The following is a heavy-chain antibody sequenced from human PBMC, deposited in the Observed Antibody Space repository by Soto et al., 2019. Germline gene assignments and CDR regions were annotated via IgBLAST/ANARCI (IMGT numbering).Heavy chain of an antibody. CDR2: ISVYNGNT. CDR1: GGSLSTNP. Sequence: ASVKVSCKASGGSLSTNPISWVRQAPGQGLEWMGWISVYNGNTDYAQKFQGRVTMTTDTSTSTAYMELRSLRSDDTAVYYCATSYDSGFDPWGQGTLVTVSS. V-gene: IGHV1-18*04. J-gene: IGHJ5*02. D-gene: IGHD5-12*01. CDR3: ATSYDSGFDP.